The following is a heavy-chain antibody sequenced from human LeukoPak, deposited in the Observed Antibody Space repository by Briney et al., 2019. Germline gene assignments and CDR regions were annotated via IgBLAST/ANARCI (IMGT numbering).Heavy chain of an antibody. V-gene: IGHV4-59*01. J-gene: IGHJ2*01. Sequence: SETLSLTCTVSGGSISSYYWSWIRQPPGKGLEWIGYIYYSGSTNYNPSLKSRVTISVDTSKNQFSLKLSSVTAADTAVYYCARGGNYYDSSGYYYVYWYFDLWGRGTLVTVSS. D-gene: IGHD3-22*01. CDR1: GGSISSYY. CDR2: IYYSGST. CDR3: ARGGNYYDSSGYYYVYWYFDL.